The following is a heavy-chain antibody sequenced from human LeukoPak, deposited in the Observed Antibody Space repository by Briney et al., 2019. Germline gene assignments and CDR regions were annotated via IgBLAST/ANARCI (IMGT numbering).Heavy chain of an antibody. CDR1: GGSISSYY. D-gene: IGHD2-2*01. CDR3: ARDKRPGYCSSTSCYVGYYFDY. V-gene: IGHV4-4*07. CDR2: IYTSGST. J-gene: IGHJ4*02. Sequence: PSETLSLTCTVSGGSISSYYWSWIRQPAGKGLEWIGRIYTSGSTNYNPSLKSRVTMSVDTSKNQFSLKLSSVTAADTAVYYCARDKRPGYCSSTSCYVGYYFDYWGQGTLVTVSS.